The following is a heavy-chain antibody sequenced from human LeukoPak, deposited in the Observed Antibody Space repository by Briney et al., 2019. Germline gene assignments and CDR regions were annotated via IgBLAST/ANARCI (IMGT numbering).Heavy chain of an antibody. CDR2: INPNSGGT. Sequence: GASVKVSCKASGYTFTGCYMHWVRQAPGQGLEWMGWINPNSGGTNYAQKFQGWVTMTRDTSISTAYMELSRLRSDDTAVYYCARGDSSSWGWFDPWGQGTLVTVSS. J-gene: IGHJ5*02. CDR3: ARGDSSSWGWFDP. V-gene: IGHV1-2*04. CDR1: GYTFTGCY. D-gene: IGHD6-13*01.